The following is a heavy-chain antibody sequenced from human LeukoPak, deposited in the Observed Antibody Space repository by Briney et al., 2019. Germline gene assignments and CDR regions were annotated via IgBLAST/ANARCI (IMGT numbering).Heavy chain of an antibody. CDR2: IYYSGST. Sequence: SETLSLTCTVSGGSISSGDYYWSWIRQPPGKGLEWIGYIYYSGSTYYNPSLKSRVTISVDTSKNQFSLKLSSVTAADTAVYYCARGKYSSSSWYFDLWGRGTLVTVSS. CDR3: ARGKYSSSSWYFDL. J-gene: IGHJ2*01. D-gene: IGHD6-6*01. V-gene: IGHV4-30-4*08. CDR1: GGSISSGDYY.